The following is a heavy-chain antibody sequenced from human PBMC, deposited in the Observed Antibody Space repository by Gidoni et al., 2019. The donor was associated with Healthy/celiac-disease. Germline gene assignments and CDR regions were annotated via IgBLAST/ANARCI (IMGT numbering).Heavy chain of an antibody. Sequence: QVQLVESGGGVVQPGRSLRLSLAAAGFTFSSYAMHWGRQAPGKGLEWVAVISYDGSNKYYADSVKGRFTISRDNSKNTLYLQMNSLRAEDTAVYYCARDETDWGQGTLVTVSS. CDR3: ARDETD. CDR2: ISYDGSNK. V-gene: IGHV3-30-3*01. CDR1: GFTFSSYA. J-gene: IGHJ4*02.